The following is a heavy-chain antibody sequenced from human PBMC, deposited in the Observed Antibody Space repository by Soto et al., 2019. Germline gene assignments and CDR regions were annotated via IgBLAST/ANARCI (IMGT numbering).Heavy chain of an antibody. Sequence: SETLSLTCTVTGTSVSSSSYYWGWIRQPPGKGPEWIGSIYYSGNTYYNSSLKSRVTISVDTSKNQFSLKLNSMTAADTAVYYCASRRDVGSYLGDYYYRMDVWGQGTTVTVSS. V-gene: IGHV4-39*01. D-gene: IGHD1-26*01. CDR3: ASRRDVGSYLGDYYYRMDV. J-gene: IGHJ6*02. CDR2: IYYSGNT. CDR1: GTSVSSSSYY.